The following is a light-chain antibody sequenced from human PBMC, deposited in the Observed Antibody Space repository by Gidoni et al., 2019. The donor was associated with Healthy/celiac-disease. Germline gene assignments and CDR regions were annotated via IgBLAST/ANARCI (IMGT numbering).Light chain of an antibody. J-gene: IGKJ4*01. CDR1: QSVLYSSNNKNY. V-gene: IGKV4-1*01. CDR3: QQYYSTPLA. Sequence: DIVMTQCPDSLAVSLGERATINCKSSQSVLYSSNNKNYLAWYQQKPGQPPKLLIYWASTRESGVPDRFRCSGSGTDFTLTISSLQAEDVAVYYCQQYYSTPLAFGGGTKVEIK. CDR2: WAS.